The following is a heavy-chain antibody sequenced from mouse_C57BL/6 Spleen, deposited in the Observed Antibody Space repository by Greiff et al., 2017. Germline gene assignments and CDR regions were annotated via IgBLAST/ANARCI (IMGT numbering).Heavy chain of an antibody. CDR1: GYTFTSYW. CDR3: AREGAYYDYDGGFAY. V-gene: IGHV1-72*01. J-gene: IGHJ3*01. CDR2: IDPNSGGT. D-gene: IGHD2-4*01. Sequence: QVQLKQPGAELVKPGASVKLSCKASGYTFTSYWMHWVKQRPGRGLEWIGRIDPNSGGTKYNEKFKSKATLTVDKPSSTAYMQLSSLTSEDSAVYYCAREGAYYDYDGGFAYWGQGTLVTVSA.